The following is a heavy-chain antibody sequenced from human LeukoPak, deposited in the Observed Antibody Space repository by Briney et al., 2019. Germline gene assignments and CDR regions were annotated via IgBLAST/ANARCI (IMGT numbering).Heavy chain of an antibody. J-gene: IGHJ4*02. CDR2: ISGSGGST. D-gene: IGHD6-19*01. Sequence: PGGSLRLSCAASGFTFSSYAMSWVRQAPGKGLEWVSAISGSGGSTYYAASVKGRFTISRNNSKNTLYLQMNSLRAEDSAVYYCAKEYSSGWYKSHFDYWGQGTLVTVSS. V-gene: IGHV3-23*01. CDR1: GFTFSSYA. CDR3: AKEYSSGWYKSHFDY.